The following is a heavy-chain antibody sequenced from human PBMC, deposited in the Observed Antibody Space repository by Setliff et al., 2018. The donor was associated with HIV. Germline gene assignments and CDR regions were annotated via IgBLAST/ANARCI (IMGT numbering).Heavy chain of an antibody. CDR3: ARRGIAAAVDY. Sequence: PSETLSLTCTVSGGSISSSSYYWGWIRQPPGKGLEWIGSIYYSGSTYYNPSLKSRVTISVDTSKNQFSLKLSSVTAADTAAYYCARRGIAAAVDYWGQGTLVTVS. D-gene: IGHD6-13*01. V-gene: IGHV4-39*01. CDR1: GGSISSSSYY. J-gene: IGHJ4*02. CDR2: IYYSGST.